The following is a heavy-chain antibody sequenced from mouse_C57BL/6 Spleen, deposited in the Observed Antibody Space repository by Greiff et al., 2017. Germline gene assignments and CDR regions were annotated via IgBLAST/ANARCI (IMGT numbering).Heavy chain of an antibody. Sequence: EVQLQQSGAELVRPGASVKLSCTASGFNIKDDYMHWVKQRPEQGLEWIGWIDPENGDTEYDSKFQGKATITADTSSNTAYLQLSSLTSEDTAVYYCSSYYGSSYGALDYRGHGPSVTFSS. CDR1: GFNIKDDY. CDR2: IDPENGDT. V-gene: IGHV14-4*01. CDR3: SSYYGSSYGALDY. D-gene: IGHD1-1*01. J-gene: IGHJ4*01.